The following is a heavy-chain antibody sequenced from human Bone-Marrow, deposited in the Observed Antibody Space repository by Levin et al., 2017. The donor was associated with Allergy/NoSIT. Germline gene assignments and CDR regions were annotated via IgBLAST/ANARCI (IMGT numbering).Heavy chain of an antibody. V-gene: IGHV4-39*01. D-gene: IGHD3-10*01. Sequence: PSETLSLTCTVSGGSIDSIHYYWAWIRQPPGKGLEWLGSIYYSGTTYYNPSLQSRVTISVDTSKSQFSLKLSSATAADTAVYCCAGHCLPDTSGRGWFDPWGQGTLVTVSS. CDR3: AGHCLPDTSGRGWFDP. CDR1: GGSIDSIHYY. CDR2: IYYSGTT. J-gene: IGHJ5*02.